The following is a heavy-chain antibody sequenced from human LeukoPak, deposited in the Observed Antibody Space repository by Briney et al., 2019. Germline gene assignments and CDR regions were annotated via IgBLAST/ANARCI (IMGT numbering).Heavy chain of an antibody. CDR3: ARSSPAYSSGWYDY. CDR2: ISSSGGTI. D-gene: IGHD6-19*01. CDR1: GFTFSSYE. V-gene: IGHV3-48*03. Sequence: GGSLRLSCAASGFTFSSYEMNWVRQAPGKGLEWVSYISSSGGTIYYADSVKGRFTISRDNAKNSLYLQMNSLRAEDTAVYYCARSSPAYSSGWYDYWGQGTLVTVSS. J-gene: IGHJ4*02.